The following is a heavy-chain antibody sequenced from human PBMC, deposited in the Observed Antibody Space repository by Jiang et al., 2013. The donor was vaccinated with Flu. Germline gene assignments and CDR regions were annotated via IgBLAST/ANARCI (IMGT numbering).Heavy chain of an antibody. CDR3: AKDFEITRDDHLRYYYYYYGMDV. Sequence: VQLLESGGGLVQPGGSLRLSCAASGFTFSSYAMSWVRQAPGKGLEWVSAISGSGGSTYYADSVKGRFTISRDNSKNTLYLQMNSLRAEDTAVYYCAKDFEITRDDHLRYYYYYYGMDVWGQGTTVTVSS. D-gene: IGHD2-2*01. CDR2: ISGSGGST. V-gene: IGHV3-23*01. CDR1: GFTFSSYA. J-gene: IGHJ6*02.